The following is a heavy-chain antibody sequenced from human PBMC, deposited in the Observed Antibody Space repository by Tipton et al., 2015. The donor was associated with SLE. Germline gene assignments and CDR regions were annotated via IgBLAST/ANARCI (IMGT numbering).Heavy chain of an antibody. CDR3: ARVNMHQWSTNYFDY. CDR2: ILPLPGTT. V-gene: IGHV1-69*01. Sequence: QSGAEVEKPGSSVKVSCKASGDTFSTYAINWLRQAPGQGLEWVGGILPLPGTTNYAQNFQGRLTITADESTTTVYMALSSLRSEDTAVYYCARVNMHQWSTNYFDYWGQGTLVTVSS. CDR1: GDTFSTYA. J-gene: IGHJ4*02. D-gene: IGHD2-8*01.